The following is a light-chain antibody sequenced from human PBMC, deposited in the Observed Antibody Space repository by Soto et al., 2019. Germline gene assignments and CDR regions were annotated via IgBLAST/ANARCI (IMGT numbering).Light chain of an antibody. CDR3: QQYDDLPIT. Sequence: IQLTQSPSSLSASVGDTVTITCRASQGIATDLGWYQQQPGKAPELLIYDASNLHPGVPSRFRGSGSGTEFSFNITSLQPEDVATYYCQQYDDLPITFGQGTRLEI. J-gene: IGKJ5*01. CDR2: DAS. V-gene: IGKV1-33*01. CDR1: QGIATD.